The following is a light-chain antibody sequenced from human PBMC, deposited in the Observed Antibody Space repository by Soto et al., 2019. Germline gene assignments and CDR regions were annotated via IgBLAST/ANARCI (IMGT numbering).Light chain of an antibody. J-gene: IGLJ1*01. V-gene: IGLV2-14*01. CDR2: EVS. Sequence: QSVLTQPASVSGSPGQSITISCTGTSSDVGGYNYVSWYQQRPGKAPKLIIYEVSNRPSGVSNRFSGSKSGNTASLTISGLQAEDEADYYCSSYTSSSTLYVFGTGTKVTVL. CDR3: SSYTSSSTLYV. CDR1: SSDVGGYNY.